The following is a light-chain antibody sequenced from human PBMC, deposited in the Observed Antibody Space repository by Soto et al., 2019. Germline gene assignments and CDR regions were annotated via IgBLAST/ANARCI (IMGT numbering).Light chain of an antibody. CDR1: QAISKY. CDR3: QKYDSAPLFT. Sequence: DIQMTQTPPSLSASVGDRVTITCRASQAISKYLAWYQQKPGKVPKLLIYAASTLQSGVPSRFSGSGSGTDFTLTISSRQHEDVATYYCQKYDSAPLFTFGPGTRVDVK. CDR2: AAS. J-gene: IGKJ3*01. V-gene: IGKV1-27*01.